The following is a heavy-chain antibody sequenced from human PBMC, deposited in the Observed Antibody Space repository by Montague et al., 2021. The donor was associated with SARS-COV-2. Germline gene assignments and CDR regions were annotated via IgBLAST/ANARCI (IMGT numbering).Heavy chain of an antibody. V-gene: IGHV4-34*01. CDR1: GGSFSGYY. D-gene: IGHD6-13*01. CDR2: INYSGST. CDR3: ARAGVAAGTTAGTCYYSYGMDA. Sequence: SETLSLTCAVSGGSFSGYYWSWIRQPPGKGLEWIGEINYSGSTNYNPSLKSRVTISVDTSKNQFSLKLSSVTAADTAVFYCARAGVAAGTTAGTCYYSYGMDAWGQGTSVTVSS. J-gene: IGHJ6*02.